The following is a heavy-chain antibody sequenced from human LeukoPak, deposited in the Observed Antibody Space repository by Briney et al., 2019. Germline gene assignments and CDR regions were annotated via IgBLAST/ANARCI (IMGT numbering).Heavy chain of an antibody. J-gene: IGHJ4*02. CDR2: ISAYNGNT. Sequence: APVKVSCKASGYTFTSYGISWVRQAPGQGLEWMGWISAYNGNTNYAQKLQGRVTMTTDTSTSTAYMELRSLRSDDTAVYYCAREYYDFWSGYYTGPGYFDYWGQGTLVTVSS. CDR1: GYTFTSYG. CDR3: AREYYDFWSGYYTGPGYFDY. V-gene: IGHV1-18*01. D-gene: IGHD3-3*01.